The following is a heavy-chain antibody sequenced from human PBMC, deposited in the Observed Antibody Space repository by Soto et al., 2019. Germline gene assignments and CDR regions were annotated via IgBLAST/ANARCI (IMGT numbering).Heavy chain of an antibody. D-gene: IGHD3-3*01. CDR1: GYTFTEFD. Sequence: RASVKVSCKTSGYTFTEFDINWLRQAPGQGLEWMGWMNTNTGNTGYAQKFQGRVTMTRDTSISTAYMELRRLRSEDTAVYYCARVVRFFGGHAGYWGQGTLVTVSS. CDR2: MNTNTGNT. J-gene: IGHJ4*02. V-gene: IGHV1-8*01. CDR3: ARVVRFFGGHAGY.